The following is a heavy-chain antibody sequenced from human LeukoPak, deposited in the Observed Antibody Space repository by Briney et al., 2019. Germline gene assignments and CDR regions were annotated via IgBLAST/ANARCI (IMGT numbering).Heavy chain of an antibody. V-gene: IGHV1-18*01. CDR2: ISPHNGNR. D-gene: IGHD3-10*01. CDR1: GYTFTRYD. CDR3: ARTGYGSGSDDFDF. J-gene: IGHJ4*02. Sequence: GASVKVSRKTSGYTFTRYDISWVRQAPGQGLEWMGWISPHNGNRDYAQKFKDRVSMTTDTSTNTVYLELRSLRPDDTAMYYCARTGYGSGSDDFDFWGQGTLVTVSS.